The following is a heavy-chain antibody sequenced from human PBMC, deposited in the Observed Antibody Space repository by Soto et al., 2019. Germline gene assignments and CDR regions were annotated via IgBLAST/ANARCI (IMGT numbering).Heavy chain of an antibody. CDR2: IIPIFGTA. Sequence: ASLKVSCKASGGTFNSYAISWVRQAPGQGLEWMGGIIPIFGTANYAQKFQGRVTITADESTSTAYMELSSLRSEDTAVYYCAGSGYSYNPPWYFDLWGRGTLVTVSS. D-gene: IGHD5-18*01. V-gene: IGHV1-69*13. J-gene: IGHJ2*01. CDR1: GGTFNSYA. CDR3: AGSGYSYNPPWYFDL.